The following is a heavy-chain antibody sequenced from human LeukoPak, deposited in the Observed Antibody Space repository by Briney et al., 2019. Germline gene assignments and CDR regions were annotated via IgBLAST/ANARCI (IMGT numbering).Heavy chain of an antibody. V-gene: IGHV3-33*08. CDR3: ARDAIKLSSSWYGAFDY. CDR2: IWYDGSNK. Sequence: GGSLRLSCAASGFTVSSNYMSWVRQAPGKGLEWVAVIWYDGSNKYYADSVKGRFTISRDNSKNTLYLQMNSLRAEDTAVYYCARDAIKLSSSWYGAFDYWGQGTLVTVSS. D-gene: IGHD6-13*01. J-gene: IGHJ4*02. CDR1: GFTVSSNY.